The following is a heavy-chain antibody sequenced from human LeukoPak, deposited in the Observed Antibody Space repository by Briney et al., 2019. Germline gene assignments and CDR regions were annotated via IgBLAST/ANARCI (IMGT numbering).Heavy chain of an antibody. Sequence: SETLSLTCAVYGGSFSGYYWSWIRQPPGKGLEWIGEINHSGSTNYNPSLKSRVTISVDTSKNQFSLKLSSVTAADTAVCYCARRTSGYYYYGMDVWGQGTTVTVSS. CDR3: ARRTSGYYYYGMDV. D-gene: IGHD2-2*01. J-gene: IGHJ6*02. V-gene: IGHV4-34*01. CDR1: GGSFSGYY. CDR2: INHSGST.